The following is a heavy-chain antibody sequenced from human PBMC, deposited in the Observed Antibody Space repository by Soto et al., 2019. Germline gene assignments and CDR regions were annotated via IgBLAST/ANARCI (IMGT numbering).Heavy chain of an antibody. D-gene: IGHD2-8*01. Sequence: ASVKVSCKASGYTFTSYYMHWVRLAPGQGLEWMGIINPDCGGTSYAQQFQGCVTMTRDTSISTAYMELSRLRSDDTAVYYCARDVGDIVLIRDGGYYYYGMDVWGQGTTVTVSS. V-gene: IGHV1-2*04. J-gene: IGHJ6*02. CDR2: INPDCGGT. CDR3: ARDVGDIVLIRDGGYYYYGMDV. CDR1: GYTFTSYY.